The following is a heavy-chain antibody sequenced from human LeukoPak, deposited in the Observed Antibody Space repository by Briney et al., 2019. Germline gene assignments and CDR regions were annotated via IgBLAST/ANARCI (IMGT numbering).Heavy chain of an antibody. CDR1: GGSISSYY. V-gene: IGHV4-59*01. Sequence: SETLSLTCTVSGGSISSYYWSWIRQPPGKGLEWIEYIYYSGSTNYNPSLKSRVTISVDTSKNQFSLKLSSVTAADTAVYYCARSPVVPAARDWFDPWGQGTLVTVSS. CDR3: ARSPVVPAARDWFDP. CDR2: IYYSGST. J-gene: IGHJ5*02. D-gene: IGHD2-2*01.